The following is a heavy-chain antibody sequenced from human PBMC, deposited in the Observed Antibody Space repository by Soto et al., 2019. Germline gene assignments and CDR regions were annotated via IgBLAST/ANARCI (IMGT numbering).Heavy chain of an antibody. CDR1: GFTFSNAW. V-gene: IGHV3-15*01. Sequence: VQLVESGGGVVQPGRSLRLSCAASGFTFSNAWMSWVRQAPGKGLEWVGRIKSKTDGGTTDYAAPVKGRFTISRDDSKNTLYLQMNSLKTEDTAVYYCTTDDIVVVVAASTVYYGMDVWGQGTTVTVSS. J-gene: IGHJ6*02. CDR3: TTDDIVVVVAASTVYYGMDV. CDR2: IKSKTDGGTT. D-gene: IGHD2-15*01.